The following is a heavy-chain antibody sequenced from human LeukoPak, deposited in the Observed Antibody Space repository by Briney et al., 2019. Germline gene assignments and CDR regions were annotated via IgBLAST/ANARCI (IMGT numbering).Heavy chain of an antibody. CDR3: AKHYDFWTSSYYYYMDV. D-gene: IGHD3-3*01. CDR1: GFTFSSYA. V-gene: IGHV3-23*01. CDR2: ISGSGGST. Sequence: GGSLRLSCAASGFTFSSYAMSWVRQAPGKGLEWVSAISGSGGSTYYADSVKGRFTISRDNSKNTLYLQMNSLRAEDTAVYYCAKHYDFWTSSYYYYMDVWGKGTTVTVSS. J-gene: IGHJ6*03.